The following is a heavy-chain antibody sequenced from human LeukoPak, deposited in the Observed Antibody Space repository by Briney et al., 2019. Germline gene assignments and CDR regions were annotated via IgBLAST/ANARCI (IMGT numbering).Heavy chain of an antibody. J-gene: IGHJ4*02. CDR3: ARGTGDSCKD. V-gene: IGHV6-1*01. CDR2: TYYRSKWRN. CDR1: GDSVSSNSAS. D-gene: IGHD3-22*01. Sequence: SQTLSLTCAISGDSVSSNSASWNWIRQSPSSGLEWLGRTYYRSKWRNDYAVSVKSRITISPDTSKNQFSLQLNSATPEDTAVYYCARGTGDSCKDWGLGTLVTVSS.